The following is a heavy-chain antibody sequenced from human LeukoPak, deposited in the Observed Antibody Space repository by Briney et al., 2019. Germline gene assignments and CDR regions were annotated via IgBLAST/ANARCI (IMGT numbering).Heavy chain of an antibody. CDR2: INPSGGST. D-gene: IGHD2-2*01. CDR1: GYTFTGYY. J-gene: IGHJ5*02. CDR3: AREIVVVPSALGFDP. Sequence: AAVKVSCKASGYTFTGYYIHWVRQAPGQGVEWMGVINPSGGSTSFAQKFQARLTMTRDTSTSTVYMELSGLSSEDTAVYYCAREIVVVPSALGFDPWGQGTLVTVSS. V-gene: IGHV1-46*01.